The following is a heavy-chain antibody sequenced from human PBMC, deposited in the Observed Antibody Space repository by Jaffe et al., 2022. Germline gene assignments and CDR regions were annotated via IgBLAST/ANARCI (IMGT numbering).Heavy chain of an antibody. D-gene: IGHD3-16*02. CDR1: GFTLGDYA. CDR3: TGYHSGRFDP. CDR2: VRNKAYGGTT. Sequence: EVQLVESGGGLVQPGRSLRLSCTASGFTLGDYAMSWFRQAPGKGLEWVGFVRNKAYGGTTEYAASVKGRFTISRDDSKSIAYLQMNSLKSEDTAMYYCTGYHSGRFDPWGQGTLVTVSS. V-gene: IGHV3-49*03. J-gene: IGHJ5*02.